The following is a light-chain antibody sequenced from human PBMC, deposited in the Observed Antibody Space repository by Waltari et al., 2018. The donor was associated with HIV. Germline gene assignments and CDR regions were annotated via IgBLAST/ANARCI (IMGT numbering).Light chain of an antibody. CDR1: HDIRND. J-gene: IGKJ1*01. CDR2: VAS. Sequence: DIQMTKSPSSLSASGGDRVTITCRASHDIRNDLGWYQQKPGKAPKRLIYVASSLESGVPSRFSGSGSGTEFTLTISSLQPEDFASYYCLQYNSHPRTFGQGTKVEIK. V-gene: IGKV1-17*01. CDR3: LQYNSHPRT.